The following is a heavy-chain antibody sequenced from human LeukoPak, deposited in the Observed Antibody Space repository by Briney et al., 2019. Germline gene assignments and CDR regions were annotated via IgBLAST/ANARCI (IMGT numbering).Heavy chain of an antibody. Sequence: PSETLSLTCGVSGGPITTRDCWSWVRQPPGKGLEWIGEICLDGRIHYTPSLKSRISISIDRSKDQFSLNLISVAAADTAIYFCASQGGLRNDFWGQGILVTVSS. D-gene: IGHD1-26*01. CDR1: GGPITTRDC. CDR3: ASQGGLRNDF. J-gene: IGHJ4*02. V-gene: IGHV4-4*02. CDR2: ICLDGRI.